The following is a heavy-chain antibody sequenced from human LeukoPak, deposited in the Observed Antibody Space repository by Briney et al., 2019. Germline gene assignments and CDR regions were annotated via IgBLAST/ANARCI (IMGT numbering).Heavy chain of an antibody. CDR1: GLTFSSYE. D-gene: IGHD5-24*01. J-gene: IGHJ4*02. V-gene: IGHV3-48*03. Sequence: PGGSLRLSCAASGLTFSSYEMNWVRQAPGKGLEWVSHISNSGSTTYYVDSVKGRFTISRDNARNSLYLQMNSLRAEDTAVYYCVSGDGYNYWGQGTLVTVSS. CDR3: VSGDGYNY. CDR2: ISNSGSTT.